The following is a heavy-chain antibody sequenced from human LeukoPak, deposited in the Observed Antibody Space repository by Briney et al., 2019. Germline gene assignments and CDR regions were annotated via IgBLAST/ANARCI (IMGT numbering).Heavy chain of an antibody. CDR3: ARSWHDYGDYVFGYYFDY. D-gene: IGHD4-17*01. V-gene: IGHV3-21*01. CDR2: IISSSSYI. CDR1: GFTFSKYS. Sequence: PGGSLRLSCAASGFTFSKYSMNCVRQAPGKGLESVSSIISSSSYIYYADPVKGRFTISRDNAKNSLYLQMNSLRAEDTAVYYCARSWHDYGDYVFGYYFDYWGQGTLVTVSS. J-gene: IGHJ4*02.